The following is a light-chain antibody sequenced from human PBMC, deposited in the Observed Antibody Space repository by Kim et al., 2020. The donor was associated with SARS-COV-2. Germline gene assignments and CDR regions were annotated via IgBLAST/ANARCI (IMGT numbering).Light chain of an antibody. CDR2: DAS. CDR1: QGIRKY. Sequence: AIRMTQSPSSLSASIGDRVTITCRASQGIRKYLAWYQQKPGKAPKLLIHDASTLQTGVPSRFSGSGSGTDFTLTISCLQSEDFATYYCQQYYSYPRTFGQGTRLDIK. CDR3: QQYYSYPRT. J-gene: IGKJ1*01. V-gene: IGKV1-8*01.